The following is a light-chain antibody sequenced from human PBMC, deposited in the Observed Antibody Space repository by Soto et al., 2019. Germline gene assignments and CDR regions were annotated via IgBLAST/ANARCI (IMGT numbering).Light chain of an antibody. CDR2: DAS. J-gene: IGKJ4*02. CDR3: QQRTSWPLLT. CDR1: QSVSNS. Sequence: DIVLTQSPATLSLSPGERDSLSCRASQSVSNSLAWYQQKPGQPPRLLIYDASTRATGIPATFTGSGSGTDFTLAISSLEPEDFAVYYCQQRTSWPLLTFGGGTKVEIK. V-gene: IGKV3-11*01.